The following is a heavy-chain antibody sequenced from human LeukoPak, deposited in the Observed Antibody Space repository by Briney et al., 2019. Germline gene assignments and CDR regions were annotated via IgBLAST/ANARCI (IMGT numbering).Heavy chain of an antibody. CDR1: GFTFSRYA. CDR3: AKVSRGYFDY. V-gene: IGHV3-21*04. Sequence: GGSLRLSCAASGFTFSRYAMSWDRQAPGKGLEWVSSISSSSSYISYADSVKGRFTISRDNAKNSLYLQMNSLRAEDTALYYCAKVSRGYFDYWGQGTLVTVSS. D-gene: IGHD2/OR15-2a*01. CDR2: ISSSSSYI. J-gene: IGHJ4*02.